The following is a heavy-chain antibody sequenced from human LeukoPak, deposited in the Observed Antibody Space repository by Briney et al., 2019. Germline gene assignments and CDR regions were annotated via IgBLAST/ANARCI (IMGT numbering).Heavy chain of an antibody. D-gene: IGHD6-13*01. Sequence: GGSLRLSCAASGFTFSSHSMHWVRQAPGKGLEWVAVISYDGTNIHYADSVKGRFTISRDNSKNTLYLQMNSLRPEDTALYYCAKGYSKNDYWGQGTLVTVSS. CDR1: GFTFSSHS. CDR2: ISYDGTNI. J-gene: IGHJ4*02. V-gene: IGHV3-30-3*01. CDR3: AKGYSKNDY.